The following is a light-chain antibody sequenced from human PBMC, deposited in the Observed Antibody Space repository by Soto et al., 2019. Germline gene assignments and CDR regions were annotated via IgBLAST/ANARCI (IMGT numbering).Light chain of an antibody. V-gene: IGKV3-15*01. CDR3: QQYTNWPPYP. CDR1: QSVSCN. Sequence: IVMTQSPATLSVSPGVRATLSCRASQSVSCNLAWYLQKPGQAPRLLIYGASTMPTGIPARFRASASGTDLPLTLSSLQYEDFAVYYCQQYTNWPPYPFGQGTQLEIK. J-gene: IGKJ2*01. CDR2: GAS.